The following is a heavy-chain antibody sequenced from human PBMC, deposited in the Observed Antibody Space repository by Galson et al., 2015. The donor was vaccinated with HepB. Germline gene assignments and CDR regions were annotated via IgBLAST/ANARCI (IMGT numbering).Heavy chain of an antibody. V-gene: IGHV1-2*06. Sequence: SVKVSCKASGYTFTGYYIYWVRQAPGQGLEWMGRINPNTGGTNYAQKFQGRVTMTRDTSISTVYMELNRLTSDDTAVYYCARDLPIFGVVIIDGDYWGQGTLVTVSS. J-gene: IGHJ4*02. CDR1: GYTFTGYY. CDR3: ARDLPIFGVVIIDGDY. D-gene: IGHD3-3*01. CDR2: INPNTGGT.